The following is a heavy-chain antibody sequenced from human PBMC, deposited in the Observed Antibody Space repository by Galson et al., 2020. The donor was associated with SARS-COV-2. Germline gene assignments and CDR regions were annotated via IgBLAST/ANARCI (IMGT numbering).Heavy chain of an antibody. D-gene: IGHD3-10*02. J-gene: IGHJ5*02. CDR1: GGSISSSSYY. CDR3: ARDVQTRLDP. V-gene: IGHV4-39*06. CDR2: IYYSGST. Sequence: SETLSLTCTVSGGSISSSSYYWGWIRQPPGKGLEWIGSIYYSGSTYYNPSLKSRVTISVDTSKNQFPLKLSSVTAADTAVYYCARDVQTRLDPWGQGTLVTVSS.